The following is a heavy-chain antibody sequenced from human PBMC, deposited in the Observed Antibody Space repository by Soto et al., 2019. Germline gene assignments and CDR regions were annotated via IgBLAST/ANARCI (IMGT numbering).Heavy chain of an antibody. Sequence: QVQLQESGPGLVKPSETLSLTCTVSGGSISSYYWSWIRQPPGKGLEWIGYIYYSGSTNYNPSLKSRVTISVDTSKNQFSLKLSSVTAADTAVYYCARDRWECSGGSCYSAAFDIWGQGTMVTVSS. CDR1: GGSISSYY. CDR2: IYYSGST. D-gene: IGHD2-15*01. CDR3: ARDRWECSGGSCYSAAFDI. J-gene: IGHJ3*02. V-gene: IGHV4-59*01.